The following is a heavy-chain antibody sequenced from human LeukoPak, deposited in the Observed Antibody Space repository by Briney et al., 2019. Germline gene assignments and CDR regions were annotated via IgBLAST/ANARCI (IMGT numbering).Heavy chain of an antibody. CDR1: GFTFSTYW. D-gene: IGHD4-17*01. CDR2: ISYDGGNN. CDR3: ARDRYGDYNFDY. V-gene: IGHV3-30-3*01. J-gene: IGHJ4*02. Sequence: GGSLRLSCAASGFTFSTYWMHWVRQAPGKGLEWVAIISYDGGNNYFADSVKGRFTISRDNSKNTLYLQMNSLRAEDTAVYYCARDRYGDYNFDYWGQGTLVTVSS.